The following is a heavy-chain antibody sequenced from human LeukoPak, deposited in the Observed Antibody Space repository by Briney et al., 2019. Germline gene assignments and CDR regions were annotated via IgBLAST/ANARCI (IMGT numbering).Heavy chain of an antibody. D-gene: IGHD1-26*01. J-gene: IGHJ4*02. Sequence: GGSLRLSCAASGFTFTDYWMTWVRQVPGKGLEWVANIHKAGTESYYVDSVKGRFAISRDNAKNSLYLQLSSLRVEDTAVYYCARVGTWELQRVFDYWGQGTLVTVSS. CDR3: ARVGTWELQRVFDY. V-gene: IGHV3-7*01. CDR1: GFTFTDYW. CDR2: IHKAGTES.